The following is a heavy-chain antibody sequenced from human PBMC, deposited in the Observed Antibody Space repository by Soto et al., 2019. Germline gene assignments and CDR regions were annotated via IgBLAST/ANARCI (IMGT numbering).Heavy chain of an antibody. CDR3: ARDTRNYGMDV. V-gene: IGHV3-48*01. J-gene: IGHJ6*02. Sequence: PGGSLRLSCAASGFTFSSYSMNWVRQAPGKGLEWVSYISSSSSTIYYADSVKGRFTISRDNAKNSLYLQMNSLRAEDTAVYYCARDTRNYGMDVWGQGTTVTVSS. CDR1: GFTFSSYS. CDR2: ISSSSSTI.